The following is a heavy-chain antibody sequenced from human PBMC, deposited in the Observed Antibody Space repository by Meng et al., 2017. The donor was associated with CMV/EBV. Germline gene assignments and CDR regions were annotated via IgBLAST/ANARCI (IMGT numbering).Heavy chain of an antibody. J-gene: IGHJ4*02. V-gene: IGHV4-39*07. D-gene: IGHD3-10*01. CDR1: GVSISSSSYY. Sequence: QASGPGLVKPSEPLTLTCTVSGVSISSSSYYWGWIRQPPGKGLEWIGSIYYSGSTYYNPSLKSRVTISVDTSKNQFSLKLSSVTAADTAVYYCVTWLWFGELSGYYFDYWGQGTLVTVSS. CDR3: VTWLWFGELSGYYFDY. CDR2: IYYSGST.